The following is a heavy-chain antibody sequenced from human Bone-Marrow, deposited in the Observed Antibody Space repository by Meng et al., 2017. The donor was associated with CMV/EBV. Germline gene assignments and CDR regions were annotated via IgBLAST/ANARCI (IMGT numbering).Heavy chain of an antibody. CDR1: GNTITDYW. CDR3: GRHGLYGCSTSGCFTSFYYYGMDV. V-gene: IGHV5-51*01. Sequence: GEYLKISCQAAGNTITDYWIGWVRKMPGKGLEWMAIIYPGDSRTIYSPSFQGQVTITTAKSISPAYLQWSSLRASDTAVYSCGRHGLYGCSTSGCFTSFYYYGMDVWGQGTTVTVSS. CDR2: IYPGDSRT. J-gene: IGHJ6*02. D-gene: IGHD2-2*02.